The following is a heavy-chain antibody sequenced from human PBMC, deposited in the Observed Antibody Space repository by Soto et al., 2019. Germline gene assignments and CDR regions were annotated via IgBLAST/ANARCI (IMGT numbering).Heavy chain of an antibody. CDR1: GFTFSDHY. CDR3: VKVSATNYYMDV. J-gene: IGHJ6*03. V-gene: IGHV3-72*01. D-gene: IGHD4-17*01. CDR2: SRDKAHSYTT. Sequence: GGSLRLSCVASGFTFSDHYMDWVRQAPGKGLEWVARSRDKAHSYTTEYAASVKGRFTISRDESGNSLYLQMNSLKTEDTAAYYCVKVSATNYYMDVWGKGTTVTVSS.